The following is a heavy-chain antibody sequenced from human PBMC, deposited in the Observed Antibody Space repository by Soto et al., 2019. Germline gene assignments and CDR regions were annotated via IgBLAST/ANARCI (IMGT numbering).Heavy chain of an antibody. Sequence: SETLSLTCAVYNGSFRGFYWSWIRQPPQKGLEWIGEVDHRGNTHYNPSLKSRVTISGDTSQNQFSLHLSAVTAADTAVYYCARRRLRPNPLDAWGTYTDGRPGGPNWFDPWGQGTLVTVSS. CDR2: VDHRGNT. J-gene: IGHJ5*02. CDR3: ARRRLRPNPLDAWGTYTDGRPGGPNWFDP. V-gene: IGHV4-34*01. D-gene: IGHD3-16*01. CDR1: NGSFRGFY.